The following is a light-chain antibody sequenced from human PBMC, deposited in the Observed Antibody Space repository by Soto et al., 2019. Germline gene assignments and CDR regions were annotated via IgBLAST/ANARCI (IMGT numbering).Light chain of an antibody. J-gene: IGKJ1*01. CDR3: MQTLQTPWT. Sequence: EIVLTQSPLSLPVTPGEPASISCRSSQNLLHIDGYXXVXXXXXXXXXSXQLLIYFGSNRASGVPDRFRGSGSGTDFTLKISRVEAEDVGVYYCMQTLQTPWTFGLGTKVDIK. CDR1: QNLLHIDGYXX. V-gene: IGKV2-28*01. CDR2: FGS.